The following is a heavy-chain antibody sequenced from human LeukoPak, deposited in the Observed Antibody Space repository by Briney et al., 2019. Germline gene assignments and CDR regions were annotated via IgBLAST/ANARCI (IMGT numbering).Heavy chain of an antibody. Sequence: GGSLRLSCAASGFTLSSYAMSWVRQAPGKGLEWVSAISGSGGSTYYADSVKGRFTISRDNSKNTLYLQMNSLRAEDTAVYYCAKDYYSSSSRPFDYWGQGTLVTVSS. CDR2: ISGSGGST. D-gene: IGHD6-6*01. CDR1: GFTLSSYA. CDR3: AKDYYSSSSRPFDY. V-gene: IGHV3-23*01. J-gene: IGHJ4*02.